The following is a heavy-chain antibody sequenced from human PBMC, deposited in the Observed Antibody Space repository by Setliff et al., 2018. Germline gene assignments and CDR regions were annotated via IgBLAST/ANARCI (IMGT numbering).Heavy chain of an antibody. J-gene: IGHJ6*03. V-gene: IGHV4-31*03. CDR2: IYYSGST. CDR3: ARQVSHYDFWSGYYGYYYYMDV. CDR1: GGSISSGGYY. Sequence: SETLSLTCTVSGGSISSGGYYWSWIRQHPGKGLEWIGYIYYSGSTYYNPSLKSRVTISVDTSKNQFSLKLSSVTAADTAVYYCARQVSHYDFWSGYYGYYYYMDVWGKGTTVTVSS. D-gene: IGHD3-3*01.